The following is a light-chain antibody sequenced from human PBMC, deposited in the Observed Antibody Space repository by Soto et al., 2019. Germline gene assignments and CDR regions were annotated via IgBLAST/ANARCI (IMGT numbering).Light chain of an antibody. CDR3: QQLKSYPFT. J-gene: IGKJ5*01. CDR2: DAS. V-gene: IGKV1-13*02. Sequence: AIQLTQSPSSLSASVGDRVSITCRASQGISSALAWYQHKPGKPPKILIYDASSLQSGVPSRFSGSESGTECTLTISSLQPEDFGTYYCQQLKSYPFTFGQGTRLEIK. CDR1: QGISSA.